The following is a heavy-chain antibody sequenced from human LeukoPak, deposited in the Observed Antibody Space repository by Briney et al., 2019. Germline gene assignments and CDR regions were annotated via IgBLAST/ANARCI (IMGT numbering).Heavy chain of an antibody. V-gene: IGHV3-43*02. Sequence: PGGSLRLSCAASGFTFDDYAMHWVRQAPGKGLEWVSLISGDGGSTYYADSVKGRFTFSRDNSKNYLYLQMNSLRTEDTALYYCAKDIATSSGFDYWGQGTLVTVSS. CDR2: ISGDGGST. CDR3: AKDIATSSGFDY. J-gene: IGHJ4*02. D-gene: IGHD6-19*01. CDR1: GFTFDDYA.